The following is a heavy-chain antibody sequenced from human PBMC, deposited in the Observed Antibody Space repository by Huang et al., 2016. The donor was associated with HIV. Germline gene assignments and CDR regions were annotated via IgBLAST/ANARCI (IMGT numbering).Heavy chain of an antibody. D-gene: IGHD3-10*01. CDR3: ARGFNYYASDNLGVYYFDS. CDR1: GWAFRGSS. Sequence: QVQLKQWGAGLLKPSETLSLTCAVYGWAFRGSSWTWIRQFPDKGLVWIGDINNNGKLIYHPSLSARVTISTDTSKNHFSLHLTSVTAADTALYYCARGFNYYASDNLGVYYFDSWGLGTLVTVSP. J-gene: IGHJ4*02. V-gene: IGHV4-34*02. CDR2: INNNGKL.